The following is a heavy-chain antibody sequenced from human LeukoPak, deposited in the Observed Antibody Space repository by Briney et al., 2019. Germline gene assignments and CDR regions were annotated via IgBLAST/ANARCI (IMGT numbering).Heavy chain of an antibody. D-gene: IGHD6-19*01. J-gene: IGHJ5*02. CDR3: ARNPYPGIAVAGKGWFDP. CDR2: IWYDGSNK. Sequence: GGSLRLSCAASGFTFSSYGMHWVRQAPGKGLKWVAVIWYDGSNKYYADSVKGRFTISRDNSKNTLYLQMNSLRAEDTAVYYCARNPYPGIAVAGKGWFDPWGQGTLVTVSS. V-gene: IGHV3-33*01. CDR1: GFTFSSYG.